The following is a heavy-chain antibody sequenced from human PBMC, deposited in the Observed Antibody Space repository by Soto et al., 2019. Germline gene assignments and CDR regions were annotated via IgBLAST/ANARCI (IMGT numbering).Heavy chain of an antibody. CDR1: GYTFSSDG. J-gene: IGHJ4*02. CDR2: ISAYNGNT. CDR3: ARDRLYYCGGDCYSDY. D-gene: IGHD2-21*02. Sequence: SVKVSCKAAGYTFSSDGISWVRQAPGQGLEWMGWISAYNGNTNYAQKLQGRVTMTTDTSTSTAYMELRSLRSDDTAVYYCARDRLYYCGGDCYSDYWGQGTLVTVSS. V-gene: IGHV1-18*01.